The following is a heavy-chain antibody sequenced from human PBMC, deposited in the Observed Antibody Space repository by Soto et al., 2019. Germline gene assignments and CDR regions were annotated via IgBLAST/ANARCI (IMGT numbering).Heavy chain of an antibody. D-gene: IGHD5-12*01. CDR3: TKNSAYALDY. CDR2: IHHSGGT. Sequence: QVQLQESGPGLVKPSGTLSLSCAVSGGSVSNNNWWSWVLQSPGNGLEWIGEIHHSGGTSYNPSLESRATLSVDKSKNELSLRLNYVTAADTAVYYCTKNSAYALDYWGRGILVTVSS. J-gene: IGHJ4*02. V-gene: IGHV4-4*02. CDR1: GGSVSNNNW.